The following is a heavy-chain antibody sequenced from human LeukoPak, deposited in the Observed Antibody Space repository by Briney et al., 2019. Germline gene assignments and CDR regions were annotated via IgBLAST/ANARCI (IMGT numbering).Heavy chain of an antibody. Sequence: GGSLRLSCAASGFTFSNYGMSWVRQAPGKGLEWVSSISGSGGNTYYADSVKGRFTISRDYSKNTLYLQMNSLRTEETAVYYCAKGPAMVRGTFDPWGQGTLVTVSS. V-gene: IGHV3-23*01. CDR2: ISGSGGNT. CDR1: GFTFSNYG. J-gene: IGHJ5*02. D-gene: IGHD3-10*01. CDR3: AKGPAMVRGTFDP.